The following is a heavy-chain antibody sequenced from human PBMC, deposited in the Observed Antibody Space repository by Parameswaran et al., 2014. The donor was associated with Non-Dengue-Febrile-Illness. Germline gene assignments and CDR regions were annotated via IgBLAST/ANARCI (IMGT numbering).Heavy chain of an antibody. CDR1: GGSFSGYY. CDR3: ELAGGDAFDI. D-gene: IGHD1-7*01. J-gene: IGHJ3*02. CDR2: INHSGST. Sequence: GSLRLSCAVYGGSFSGYYWSWIRQPPGKGLEWIGEINHSGSTNYSPSLKSRVTISVDTSKNQFSLKLSSVTAADTAVYYCELAGGDAFDIWGQGTMVTVSS. V-gene: IGHV4-34*01.